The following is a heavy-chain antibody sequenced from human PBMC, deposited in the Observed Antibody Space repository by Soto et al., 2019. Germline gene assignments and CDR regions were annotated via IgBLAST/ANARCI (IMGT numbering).Heavy chain of an antibody. J-gene: IGHJ6*02. Sequence: QVQLQESGPGLVKPSETLSLTCTVSGGSISSYYWSWIRQPPGKGLEWIGYIYYSGSTNYNPSLTSRVTISVDSSKNKFSLKLSSVTAADTAVYYWARLPRAARPLYYYYYGMDVWGQGTTVTVSS. CDR1: GGSISSYY. CDR3: ARLPRAARPLYYYYYGMDV. D-gene: IGHD6-6*01. CDR2: IYYSGST. V-gene: IGHV4-59*01.